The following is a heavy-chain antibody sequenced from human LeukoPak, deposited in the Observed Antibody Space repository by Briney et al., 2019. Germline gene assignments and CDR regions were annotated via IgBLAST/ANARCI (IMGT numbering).Heavy chain of an antibody. CDR1: GFTFSTYT. D-gene: IGHD3-10*01. Sequence: PGGSLGLSCAASGFTFSTYTMNWVRQAPGKGLEWVSSISSSSSSIYYADSVKGRFSISRDNAKNSLYLQMNSLSAEDTAVYYCAGERGVGEFYWGQGTLVTVSS. CDR2: ISSSSSSI. CDR3: AGERGVGEFY. J-gene: IGHJ4*02. V-gene: IGHV3-21*01.